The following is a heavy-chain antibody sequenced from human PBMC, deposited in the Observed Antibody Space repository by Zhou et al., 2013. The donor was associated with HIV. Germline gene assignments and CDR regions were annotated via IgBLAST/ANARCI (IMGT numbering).Heavy chain of an antibody. CDR1: GGTFSSYA. D-gene: IGHD7-27*01. V-gene: IGHV1-69*04. CDR2: IIPILGIA. Sequence: QVQLVQSGAEVKKPGSSVKVSCKASGGTFSSYAISWVRQAPGQGLEWMGRIIPILGIANYAQKFQGRVTITADKSTSTAYMELSSLRSEDTAVYYCARDRTYDWGGFDYWGPGNPGHRLL. J-gene: IGHJ4*02. CDR3: ARDRTYDWGGFDY.